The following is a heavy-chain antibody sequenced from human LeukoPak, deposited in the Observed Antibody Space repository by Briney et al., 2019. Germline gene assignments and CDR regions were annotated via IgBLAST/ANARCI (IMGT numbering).Heavy chain of an antibody. J-gene: IGHJ6*02. CDR2: ISAYNGNT. Sequence: GASVKVSCKASGYTFTSYGISWVRQAPGQGLEWMGWISAYNGNTNYAQKLQGRVTMTTDTSTSTAYMELRSLRSDDTAVYYCARDPPYGITGTTSYYYYGMDVWGQGTTVAVSS. D-gene: IGHD1-20*01. V-gene: IGHV1-18*01. CDR3: ARDPPYGITGTTSYYYYGMDV. CDR1: GYTFTSYG.